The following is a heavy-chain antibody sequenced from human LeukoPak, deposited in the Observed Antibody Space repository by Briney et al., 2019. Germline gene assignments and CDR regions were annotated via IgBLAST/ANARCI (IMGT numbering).Heavy chain of an antibody. CDR3: ARRSNGGGLFDY. J-gene: IGHJ4*02. D-gene: IGHD3-10*01. CDR2: IFYSGNT. V-gene: IGHV4-39*02. CDR1: GGSISSSSYY. Sequence: PSETLSLACTVSGGSISSSSYYWGWIRQPPGKGLEWIGSIFYSGNTYYNASLKSRVTISVDTSKNHFSLKLSSVTSADTAVYYCARRSNGGGLFDYWGQGTLVTVSS.